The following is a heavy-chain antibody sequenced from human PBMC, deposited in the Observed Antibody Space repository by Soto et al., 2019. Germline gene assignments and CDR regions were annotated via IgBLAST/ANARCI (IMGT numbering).Heavy chain of an antibody. Sequence: QVQLVESGGGVVQPGRSLRLSCAASGFTFSSYAMHWVRQAPGKGLECMAVISYDGSDKYYADSVKGRFTISRDNSKNTLYLQMNSLRAEDTAVYYCARGVYCSGGTCYLPSWFDPWGQGTLVTVSS. CDR1: GFTFSSYA. V-gene: IGHV3-30-3*01. J-gene: IGHJ5*02. D-gene: IGHD2-15*01. CDR3: ARGVYCSGGTCYLPSWFDP. CDR2: ISYDGSDK.